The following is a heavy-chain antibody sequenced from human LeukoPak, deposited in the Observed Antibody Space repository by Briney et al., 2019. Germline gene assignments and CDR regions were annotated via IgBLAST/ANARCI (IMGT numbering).Heavy chain of an antibody. D-gene: IGHD4-17*01. CDR3: ARAGTTVILDY. J-gene: IGHJ4*02. CDR2: IWHDGSNK. Sequence: GGSLRLSCAASGFTFSGYGRDWVGQAPGKGREWVAVIWHDGSNKYYADSVKGRFTISRDNSKNTLYLQMNSLRAEDTAVYYCARAGTTVILDYWGQGTLVTVSS. V-gene: IGHV3-33*01. CDR1: GFTFSGYG.